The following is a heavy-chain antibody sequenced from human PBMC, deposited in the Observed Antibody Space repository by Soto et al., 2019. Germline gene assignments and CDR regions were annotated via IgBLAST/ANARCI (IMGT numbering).Heavy chain of an antibody. D-gene: IGHD2-21*02. CDR1: GFTFSSYA. J-gene: IGHJ2*01. V-gene: IGHV3-30-3*01. CDR2: ISYDGSNK. Sequence: QVQLVESGGGVVQPGRSLRLSCAASGFTFSSYAMHWVRQAPGKGLEWVAVISYDGSNKYYADSVKGRFTISRDNSKNTLYLQMNSLRAEDTAVYYCAREGVGSSVTPRFHLWGRGTLVTVSS. CDR3: AREGVGSSVTPRFHL.